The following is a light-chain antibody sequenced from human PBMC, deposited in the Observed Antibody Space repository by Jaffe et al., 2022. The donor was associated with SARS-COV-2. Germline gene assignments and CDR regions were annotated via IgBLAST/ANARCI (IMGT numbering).Light chain of an antibody. Sequence: DIQMTQSPSTLSASVGDRVTLTCRASQSISGWLAWFQQKPGKAPKLLIQRASSLQSGVPSRFSGSGSGTEFTLTISSLQPDDFATYYCQRYNTYSRTFGQGTKLEIK. V-gene: IGKV1-5*03. CDR3: QRYNTYSRT. J-gene: IGKJ2*01. CDR2: RAS. CDR1: QSISGW.